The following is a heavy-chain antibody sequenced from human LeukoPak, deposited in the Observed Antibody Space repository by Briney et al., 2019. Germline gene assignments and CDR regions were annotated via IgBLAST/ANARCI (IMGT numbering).Heavy chain of an antibody. CDR3: ASPFDY. Sequence: PGGSLRLSCTASGFTFNTYSMNWVRQAPGKGLEWVSYISSDSKTIYYADSVKGRFTISRDNAKNSLYLQMDSLRAEDTAVNYCASPFDYWGQGTLVTVSS. J-gene: IGHJ4*02. CDR2: ISSDSKTI. V-gene: IGHV3-48*01. CDR1: GFTFNTYS.